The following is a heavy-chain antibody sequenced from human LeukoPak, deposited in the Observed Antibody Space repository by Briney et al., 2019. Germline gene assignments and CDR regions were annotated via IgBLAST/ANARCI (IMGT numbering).Heavy chain of an antibody. CDR2: LSGSTTYI. Sequence: GGSLRLSCAASGFTFSSFGMHWVRQAPGKGLEWVSSLSGSTTYIYYADSVKGRFTISRDNAKNSLYLQMNSLRAEDTAIYYCARTRYCGGGSCFALDYWGLGTLVTVSS. V-gene: IGHV3-21*01. CDR3: ARTRYCGGGSCFALDY. J-gene: IGHJ4*02. D-gene: IGHD2-15*01. CDR1: GFTFSSFG.